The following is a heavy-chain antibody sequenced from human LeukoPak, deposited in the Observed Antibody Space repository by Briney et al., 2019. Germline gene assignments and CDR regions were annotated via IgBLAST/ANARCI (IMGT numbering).Heavy chain of an antibody. J-gene: IGHJ4*02. CDR2: INTNTGNP. V-gene: IGHV7-4-1*02. Sequence: ASVKVSCKASGYSFTGSAMNWVRQAPGQGLEWMGWINTNTGNPTYAQGFTGRFVFSLDTSVSTAYLQINSLKTEDSAVYYCARSLTYGEHPPFDFWGQGTLVTVSS. CDR3: ARSLTYGEHPPFDF. D-gene: IGHD4/OR15-4a*01. CDR1: GYSFTGSA.